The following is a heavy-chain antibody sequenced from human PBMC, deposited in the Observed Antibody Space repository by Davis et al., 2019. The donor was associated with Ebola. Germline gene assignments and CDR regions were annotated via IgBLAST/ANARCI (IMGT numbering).Heavy chain of an antibody. V-gene: IGHV4-34*01. CDR2: INHSGST. J-gene: IGHJ6*02. Sequence: SQTLSLTCAVYGGSFSGYYWSWIRQPRGKGLEWIGEINHSGSTNYNPSLKSRVTISVDTSKNQFSLKLSSVTAADTAVYYCARVEWLGYYYGMDVWGQGTTVTVSS. CDR3: ARVEWLGYYYGMDV. D-gene: IGHD3-3*01. CDR1: GGSFSGYY.